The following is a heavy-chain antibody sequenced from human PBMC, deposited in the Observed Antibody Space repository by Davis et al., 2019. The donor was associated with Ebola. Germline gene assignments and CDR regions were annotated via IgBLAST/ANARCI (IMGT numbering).Heavy chain of an antibody. CDR1: GGSFSGYY. CDR3: TRGRVVVPAATWYYYGMDV. V-gene: IGHV4-34*01. J-gene: IGHJ6*02. Sequence: PSETLSLTCAVYGGSFSGYYWSWIRQPPGKGLEWIGEINHSGSTNYNPSLKSRVTISVDTSKNQFSLKLSSVTAADTAVYYCTRGRVVVPAATWYYYGMDVWGQGTTVTVSS. CDR2: INHSGST. D-gene: IGHD2-2*01.